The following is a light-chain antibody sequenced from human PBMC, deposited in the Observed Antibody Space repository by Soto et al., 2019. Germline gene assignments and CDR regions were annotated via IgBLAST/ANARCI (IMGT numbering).Light chain of an antibody. CDR1: QSVSSN. V-gene: IGKV3-15*01. CDR2: GAS. CDR3: QQYNEWPPVT. J-gene: IGKJ4*01. Sequence: EIVMTQSPATLSVSPGERATLSCRASQSVSSNLARYQQKPGQAPRLLIHGASTRATGIPARFSGSGSGTEFTLTISSLQSEDFAVYYCQQYNEWPPVTFGGGTKVEIK.